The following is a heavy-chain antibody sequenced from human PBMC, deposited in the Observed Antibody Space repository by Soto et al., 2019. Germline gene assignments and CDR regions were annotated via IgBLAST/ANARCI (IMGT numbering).Heavy chain of an antibody. Sequence: PSETLSLTCSVSGASITTYYWSCLRQPPGKGLEWIGSISYSGSTKYNPSLESRVMISLDTSKNQFSLRLTSVTAADTALYYCARDWDSSGLFEPWGQGAMVTVSS. D-gene: IGHD3-10*01. CDR3: ARDWDSSGLFEP. CDR2: ISYSGST. J-gene: IGHJ5*02. V-gene: IGHV4-59*01. CDR1: GASITTYY.